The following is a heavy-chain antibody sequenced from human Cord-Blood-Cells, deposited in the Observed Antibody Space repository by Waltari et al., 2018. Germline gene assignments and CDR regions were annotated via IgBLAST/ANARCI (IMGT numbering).Heavy chain of an antibody. CDR3: AKKTGDEGYFDL. D-gene: IGHD7-27*01. J-gene: IGHJ2*01. V-gene: IGHV3-23*01. CDR1: GFTFSSYA. CDR2: ISGSGGST. Sequence: EVQLLESGGGLVQPGGSLRLSCAASGFTFSSYAMSWVRQAPGKGLAWVSAISGSGGSTYYADSVKGRFTISRDNSKNTLYLQMNSLRAEDTAVYYCAKKTGDEGYFDLWGRGTLVTVSS.